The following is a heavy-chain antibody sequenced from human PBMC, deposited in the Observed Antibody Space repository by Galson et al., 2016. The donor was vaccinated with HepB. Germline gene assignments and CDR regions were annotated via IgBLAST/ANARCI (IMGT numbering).Heavy chain of an antibody. Sequence: PALVKPPQTLTLTCTFSGFSLRTSGMCVSWIRQPPGKALERLALIDWDDDKYYSTSLKTRLTISKDTSKNQVVLTMTNMDPVDTATYYCARLGCGDPIVDYWGQGTLVTVSS. V-gene: IGHV2-70*01. D-gene: IGHD4-17*01. J-gene: IGHJ4*02. CDR3: ARLGCGDPIVDY. CDR2: IDWDDDK. CDR1: GFSLRTSGMC.